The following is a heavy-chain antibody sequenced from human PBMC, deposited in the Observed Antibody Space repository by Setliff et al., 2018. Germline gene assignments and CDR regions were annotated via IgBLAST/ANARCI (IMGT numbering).Heavy chain of an antibody. CDR1: GFTFTSYS. CDR3: ARANTDLRNGFDY. V-gene: IGHV3-21*01. CDR2: ISSSSSYI. J-gene: IGHJ4*02. D-gene: IGHD5-18*01. Sequence: GGSLRLSCGASGFTFTSYSMTWVRQAPGKGLEWVSSISSSSSYIYYADSVKGRFTISRDNAKNSAYLQMNSLRAEDTAIYYCARANTDLRNGFDYWGQGTLVTVSS.